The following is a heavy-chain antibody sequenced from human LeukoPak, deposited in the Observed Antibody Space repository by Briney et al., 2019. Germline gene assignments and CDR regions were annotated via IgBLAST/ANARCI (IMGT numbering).Heavy chain of an antibody. J-gene: IGHJ4*02. V-gene: IGHV3-53*01. CDR1: AFTVTTNY. Sequence: GGSLRLSCAASAFTVTTNYMSWVRQAPGKGLEWASMIYSGGTTYYADSVKGRFTISRDNSKNTLYLQMNSLRAEDTAVYYCARDRDGVLHYWGQGTLVTVSS. D-gene: IGHD2-8*01. CDR3: ARDRDGVLHY. CDR2: IYSGGTT.